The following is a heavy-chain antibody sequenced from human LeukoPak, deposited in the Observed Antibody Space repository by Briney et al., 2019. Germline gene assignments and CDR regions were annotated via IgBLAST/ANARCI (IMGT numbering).Heavy chain of an antibody. CDR2: IIPIFGTA. V-gene: IGHV1-69*05. Sequence: SVKVSCKASGGTFSSYAISWVRQAPGQGLEWMGGIIPIFGTANYAQKFQGRVTITTDESTSTAYMELSSLRSEDTAVYYCARDTYYDFWSGAIEFDPWGQGTLVTVSS. CDR3: ARDTYYDFWSGAIEFDP. D-gene: IGHD3-3*01. CDR1: GGTFSSYA. J-gene: IGHJ5*02.